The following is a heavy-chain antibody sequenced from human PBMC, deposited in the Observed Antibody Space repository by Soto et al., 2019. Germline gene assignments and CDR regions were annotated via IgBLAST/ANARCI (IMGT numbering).Heavy chain of an antibody. Sequence: EVQLLESGGGLVQPGGSLRLSCAASGFTFSSYAMSWVRQAPGKGLEWVSAISGSGGSTYYADSVKGRFTXSRDXSKXXXXXXXXXXXXXXXXXXXXXSXEAAXXIPIYYYYMDVWGKGTTVTVSX. CDR2: ISGSGGST. D-gene: IGHD6-13*01. V-gene: IGHV3-23*01. CDR1: GFTFSSYA. CDR3: XSXEAAXXIPIYYYYMDV. J-gene: IGHJ6*03.